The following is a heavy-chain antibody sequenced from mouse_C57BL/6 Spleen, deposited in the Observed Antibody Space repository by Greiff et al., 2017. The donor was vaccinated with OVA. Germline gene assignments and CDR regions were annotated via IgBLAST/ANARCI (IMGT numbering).Heavy chain of an antibody. CDR3: TRYYYGSSYNFDY. J-gene: IGHJ2*01. Sequence: LVESGAELVRPGASVTLSCKASGYTFTDYEMHWVKQTPVHGLEWIGAIDPETGGTAYNQKFKGKAILTADKSSSTAYMELRSLTSEDSAVYYCTRYYYGSSYNFDYWGQGTTLTVSS. V-gene: IGHV1-15*01. CDR1: GYTFTDYE. D-gene: IGHD1-1*01. CDR2: IDPETGGT.